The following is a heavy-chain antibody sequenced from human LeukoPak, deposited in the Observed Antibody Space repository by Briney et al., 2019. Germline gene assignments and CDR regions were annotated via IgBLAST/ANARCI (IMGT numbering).Heavy chain of an antibody. J-gene: IGHJ4*02. V-gene: IGHV3-30*18. CDR1: GFTFSSYG. CDR3: AKDIFNDYGPF. D-gene: IGHD4-17*01. CDR2: ISYDGSNK. Sequence: PGGSLRLSCAASGFTFSSYGMHWVRQAPGKGLEWVAVISYDGSNKYYADSVKGRFTISRDNSKNTLYLQMNSLRAEDTAVYYCAKDIFNDYGPFWGQGTLVTVSS.